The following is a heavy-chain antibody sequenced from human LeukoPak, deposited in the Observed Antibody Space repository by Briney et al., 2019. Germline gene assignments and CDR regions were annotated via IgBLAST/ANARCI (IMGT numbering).Heavy chain of an antibody. D-gene: IGHD3-10*01. CDR3: VRDSGDTLVRGIIKGSWFDP. J-gene: IGHJ5*02. V-gene: IGHV1-69*04. CDR1: GGTSSSYA. Sequence: GASVKVSCKASGGTSSSYAISWVRQAPGQGLEWMGRIIPILGIANYAQKFQGRVTITADKSTSTAYMELSSLRSEDTAVYYCVRDSGDTLVRGIIKGSWFDPWGQGTLVTVSS. CDR2: IIPILGIA.